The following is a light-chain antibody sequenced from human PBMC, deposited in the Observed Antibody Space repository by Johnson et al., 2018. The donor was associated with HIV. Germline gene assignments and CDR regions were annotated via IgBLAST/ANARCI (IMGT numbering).Light chain of an antibody. CDR3: GAWDSGLTAHFV. Sequence: QSVLTQPPSVSAAPGQKVTISCSGSSSNIGNNYVSWYQHLPGTAPKLLIYENDKLPSGIPDRFSGSKSGTSATLGITGLQTGDEADYYCGAWDSGLTAHFVFGSGTTITVL. CDR1: SSNIGNNY. J-gene: IGLJ1*01. CDR2: END. V-gene: IGLV1-51*02.